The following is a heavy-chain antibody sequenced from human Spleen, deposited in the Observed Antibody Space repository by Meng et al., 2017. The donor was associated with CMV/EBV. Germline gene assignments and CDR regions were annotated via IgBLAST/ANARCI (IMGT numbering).Heavy chain of an antibody. J-gene: IGHJ6*02. CDR1: GINFSINN. D-gene: IGHD1-26*01. CDR2: ISSSSVYI. Sequence: GESLKISCAASGINFSINNMNWVRQAPGKGLEWVSSISSSSVYIYYADSVKGRFTISRDNAKNSLYLQMNSLRAEDTAVYYCAKLAMNSGSYYPSVYYYGMDVWGQGTTVTISS. V-gene: IGHV3-21*01. CDR3: AKLAMNSGSYYPSVYYYGMDV.